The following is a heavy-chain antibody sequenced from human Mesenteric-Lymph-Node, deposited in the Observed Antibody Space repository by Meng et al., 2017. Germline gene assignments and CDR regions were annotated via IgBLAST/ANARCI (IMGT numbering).Heavy chain of an antibody. CDR1: GYTFTGYY. D-gene: IGHD5-12*01. CDR3: ARDSGYDYRVIDY. CDR2: INPNSGGT. V-gene: IGHV1-2*06. J-gene: IGHJ4*02. Sequence: ASVKVSCKASGYTFTGYYMHWVRQAPGQGLEWMGRINPNSGGTNYAQKFQGRVTMTRDTSISTAYMELSRLRSDDTALYYCARDSGYDYRVIDYWGQGTLVTVSS.